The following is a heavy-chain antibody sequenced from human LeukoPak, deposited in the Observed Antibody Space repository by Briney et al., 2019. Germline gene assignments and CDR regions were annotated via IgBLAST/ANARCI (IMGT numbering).Heavy chain of an antibody. D-gene: IGHD4-11*01. J-gene: IGHJ5*02. V-gene: IGHV3-74*01. Sequence: TVGSLRLSCAASGFPFSDYWMHWVRQAPGKGLVWVSRIKSDGSHTIYADSVKGRFTISRDNAKNTLYLQMNSLRVEDTAVYYCARDHSPGWFGPWGQGTLVTVSS. CDR2: IKSDGSHT. CDR3: ARDHSPGWFGP. CDR1: GFPFSDYW.